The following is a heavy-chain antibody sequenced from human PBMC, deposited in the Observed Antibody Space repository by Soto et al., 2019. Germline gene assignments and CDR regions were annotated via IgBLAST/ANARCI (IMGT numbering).Heavy chain of an antibody. CDR2: VSGYNGNT. D-gene: IGHD6-19*01. Sequence: QVQLVQSGGEVKKPGASVKVSRKASGYTFTNYGISWVRQAPGQGLEWVGWVSGYNGNTNYAQKLWGRVTMTTDTSTSTAYMELRTLRSDDTAVYYCARDEGSHGFDSWGQGTLVTVSS. CDR3: ARDEGSHGFDS. CDR1: GYTFTNYG. J-gene: IGHJ4*02. V-gene: IGHV1-18*04.